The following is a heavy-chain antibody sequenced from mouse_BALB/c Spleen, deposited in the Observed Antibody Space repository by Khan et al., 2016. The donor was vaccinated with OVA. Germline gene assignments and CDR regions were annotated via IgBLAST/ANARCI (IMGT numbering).Heavy chain of an antibody. J-gene: IGHJ4*01. V-gene: IGHV9-2-1*01. CDR2: INTETGET. Sequence: QIQLVQSGPELKKPGETVKISCKASGYSFTDYSMHWVKQAPGEGLKWMGWINTETGETTYADDFKGRFAFTLDTSVSTAYLQLNNLKHEDTATYFCATSYPVSAMDYWGQGTSVTVSS. CDR1: GYSFTDYS. CDR3: ATSYPVSAMDY. D-gene: IGHD6-1*01.